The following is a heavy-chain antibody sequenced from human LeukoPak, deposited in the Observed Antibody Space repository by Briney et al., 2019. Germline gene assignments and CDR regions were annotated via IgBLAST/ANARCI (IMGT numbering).Heavy chain of an antibody. Sequence: PSETLSLTCTVSGGSISSYQWSWIRQPPGKGLEWIGYIYYSGSTNYNPSLKSRVTISVDTSKNQFSLKLSSVTAADTAVYYCARIHDYSNYEYYYYMDVWGKGTTVTVSS. J-gene: IGHJ6*03. CDR1: GGSISSYQ. CDR2: IYYSGST. CDR3: ARIHDYSNYEYYYYMDV. D-gene: IGHD4-11*01. V-gene: IGHV4-59*01.